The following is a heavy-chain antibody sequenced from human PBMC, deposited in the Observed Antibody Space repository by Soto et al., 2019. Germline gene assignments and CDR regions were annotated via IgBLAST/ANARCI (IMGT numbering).Heavy chain of an antibody. Sequence: RLSCAASGFTFSSYAMSWVRQAPGKGLEWVSVVGPSGASTFYADSVRGRFTISRDNSENTLYLQMNSLRAADTALYFCARSYYYDSTGYYRPFDYWGPGTLVTVSS. CDR2: VGPSGAST. J-gene: IGHJ4*02. CDR1: GFTFSSYA. D-gene: IGHD3-22*01. CDR3: ARSYYYDSTGYYRPFDY. V-gene: IGHV3-23*01.